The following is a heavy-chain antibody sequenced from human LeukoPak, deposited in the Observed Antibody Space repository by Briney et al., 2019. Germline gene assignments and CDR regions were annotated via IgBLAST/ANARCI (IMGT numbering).Heavy chain of an antibody. V-gene: IGHV3-21*01. D-gene: IGHD2-2*03. J-gene: IGHJ6*02. CDR3: ARDNGYCSSTSCYENYYGMDV. CDR2: ISSSSSYI. Sequence: PGGSLRLSRAASGFTFSSYSMNSVRQAPGKGLEWVSSISSSSSYIYYADSVKGRFTISRDNAKSSLYLQMNSLRAEDTAVYYCARDNGYCSSTSCYENYYGMDVWGQGTTVTVSS. CDR1: GFTFSSYS.